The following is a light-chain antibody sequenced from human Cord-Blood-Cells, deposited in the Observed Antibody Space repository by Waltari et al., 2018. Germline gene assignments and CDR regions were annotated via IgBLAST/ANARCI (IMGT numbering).Light chain of an antibody. CDR2: RNN. V-gene: IGLV1-47*01. J-gene: IGLJ7*01. Sequence: QSVLTQPPSASGTPGQRVTISCSGSSSNLGSNYVYWYQQLPGTAPKLLIYRNNQRPSGVPVRFSGSKSGTSASLAISGLRSEDEADYYCAAWDDSLSGQVFGGGTQLTVL. CDR1: SSNLGSNY. CDR3: AAWDDSLSGQV.